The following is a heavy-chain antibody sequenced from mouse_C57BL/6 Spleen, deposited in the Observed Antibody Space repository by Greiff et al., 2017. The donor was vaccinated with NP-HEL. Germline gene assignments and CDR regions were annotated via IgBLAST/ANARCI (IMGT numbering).Heavy chain of an antibody. V-gene: IGHV1-69*01. Sequence: VQLQQPGAELVMPGASVKLSCKASGYTFTSYWMHWVKQRPGQGLEWIGEIDPSDSYTNYNQKFKGKSTLTVDKSSSTAYMQLSSLTSEDSAVYYCARSRVTTVVADWYFDVWGTGTTVTVSS. CDR2: IDPSDSYT. D-gene: IGHD1-1*01. CDR1: GYTFTSYW. CDR3: ARSRVTTVVADWYFDV. J-gene: IGHJ1*03.